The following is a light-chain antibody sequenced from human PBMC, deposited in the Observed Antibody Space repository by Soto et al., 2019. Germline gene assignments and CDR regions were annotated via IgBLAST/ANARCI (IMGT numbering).Light chain of an antibody. CDR1: SSNVGSNN. CDR3: AAWDDSLNVYVV. V-gene: IGLV1-44*01. CDR2: SNN. Sequence: QSVLTQPPSASGTPGQRVTISCSGSSSNVGSNNVNWYQQLPGTAPKLLIYSNNQRPSGVPDRFSGSKSGTSASLAISGLQSEDEADYYCAAWDDSLNVYVVFGGGTKLTVL. J-gene: IGLJ2*01.